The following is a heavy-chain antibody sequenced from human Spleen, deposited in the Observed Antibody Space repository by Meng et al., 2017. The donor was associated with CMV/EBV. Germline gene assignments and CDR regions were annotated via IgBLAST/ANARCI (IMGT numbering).Heavy chain of an antibody. CDR1: GFIFTTYG. D-gene: IGHD2-21*01. CDR2: IRYDGGNK. J-gene: IGHJ1*01. Sequence: GESLKISCAASGFIFTTYGMHWVHQAPGKGLEWVAFIRYDGGNKYYADSVKGRFTISRDNSKNTLYLQMNSLRAEDTAVYYCARACGADCYRPEYFHHWGQGTLVTVSS. CDR3: ARACGADCYRPEYFHH. V-gene: IGHV3-30*02.